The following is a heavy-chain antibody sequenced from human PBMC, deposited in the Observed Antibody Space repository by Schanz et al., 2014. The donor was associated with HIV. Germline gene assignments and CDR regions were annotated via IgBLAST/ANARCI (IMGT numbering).Heavy chain of an antibody. Sequence: QVQLVESGGGVVQPGRSLRLSCAASGFTFSSYGMHWVRQVPGKGLEWVAVIWFDGSNKYYGDSVKGRFTIARDNSKNTLYLQMNSLRVEDTAVYHCVREDGWFGDIYYFGLDVWGRGTTVTVSS. V-gene: IGHV3-33*01. D-gene: IGHD3-10*01. CDR2: IWFDGSNK. CDR1: GFTFSSYG. CDR3: VREDGWFGDIYYFGLDV. J-gene: IGHJ6*02.